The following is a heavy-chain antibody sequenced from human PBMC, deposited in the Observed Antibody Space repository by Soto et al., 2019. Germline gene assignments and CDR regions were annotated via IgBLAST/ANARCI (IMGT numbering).Heavy chain of an antibody. J-gene: IGHJ6*02. V-gene: IGHV4-39*01. Sequence: SETLSLTCSVSGYSVSSSDYYWAWIRQPPGKGLEWIGSMFYSGLTYYNPSLKIRVTLSVDTSKNHFSVRLNSVTAADTAVYYCAPLTVSLSGPYGIHVWGQGTTVTV. CDR1: GYSVSSSDYY. D-gene: IGHD2-15*01. CDR3: APLTVSLSGPYGIHV. CDR2: MFYSGLT.